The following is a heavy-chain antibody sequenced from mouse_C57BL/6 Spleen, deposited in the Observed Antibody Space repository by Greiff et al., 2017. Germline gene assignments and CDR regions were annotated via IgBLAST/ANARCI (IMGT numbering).Heavy chain of an antibody. CDR1: GYTFTSYW. CDR2: IDPSDSYT. Sequence: QVQLQQPGAELVRPGTSVKLSCKASGYTFTSYWMHWVKQRPGQGLEWIGVIDPSDSYTNYNQKFKGKATLTVDTSSSTAYMQLSSLTSEDSDVYDCARWDGYYPDDWGQGTTLTVAS. CDR3: ARWDGYYPDD. V-gene: IGHV1-59*01. D-gene: IGHD2-3*01. J-gene: IGHJ2*01.